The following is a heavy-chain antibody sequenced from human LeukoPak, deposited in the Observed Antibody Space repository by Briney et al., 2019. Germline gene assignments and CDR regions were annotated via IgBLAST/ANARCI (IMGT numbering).Heavy chain of an antibody. CDR3: ARYSRASSNWFDP. J-gene: IGHJ5*02. V-gene: IGHV3-30*02. Sequence: GGSLRLSCAASGFTFSSYGMHWVRQAPGKGLEWVAFIRYDGSNKYYADSVKGRFTISRDNSKNTLYLQMNSLRAEDTAVYYCARYSRASSNWFDPWGQGTLVTVSS. CDR2: IRYDGSNK. CDR1: GFTFSSYG. D-gene: IGHD1-26*01.